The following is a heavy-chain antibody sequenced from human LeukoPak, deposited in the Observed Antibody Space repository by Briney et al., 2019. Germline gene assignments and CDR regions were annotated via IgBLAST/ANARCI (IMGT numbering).Heavy chain of an antibody. CDR2: IIPILGIA. CDR1: GGTFSSYA. V-gene: IGHV1-69*04. CDR3: ASQHNYYDSSGYYYGFDY. D-gene: IGHD3-22*01. Sequence: ASVKVSCKASGGTFSSYAISWVRQAPGQGLEWMGRIIPILGIANYAQKFQSRVTITADKSTSTAYMELSSLRSEDTAVYYCASQHNYYDSSGYYYGFDYWGQGTLVTVSS. J-gene: IGHJ4*02.